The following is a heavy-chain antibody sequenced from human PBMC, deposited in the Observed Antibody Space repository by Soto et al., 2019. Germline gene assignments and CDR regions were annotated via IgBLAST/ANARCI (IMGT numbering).Heavy chain of an antibody. CDR3: ARDKLDYVWGSYGGPVFDY. Sequence: QVQLVESGGGGVQTGRSLRLSCAASGFTFSSYAMHWVRQAPGKGLEWVAVISYDGSNKYYADSVKGRFTISRDNSKNTLYLQMNSLRAEDTAVYYCARDKLDYVWGSYGGPVFDYWGQGTLVTVSS. CDR2: ISYDGSNK. D-gene: IGHD3-16*01. J-gene: IGHJ4*02. V-gene: IGHV3-30-3*01. CDR1: GFTFSSYA.